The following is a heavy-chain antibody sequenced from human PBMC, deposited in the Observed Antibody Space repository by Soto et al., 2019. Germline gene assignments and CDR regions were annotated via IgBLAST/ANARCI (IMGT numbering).Heavy chain of an antibody. CDR2: ISGSGGST. V-gene: IGHV3-23*01. D-gene: IGHD2-15*01. CDR1: GFTVSSNY. J-gene: IGHJ4*02. CDR3: AKKGTKYCSGGSCYSHYFDY. Sequence: GGSLRLSCAASGFTVSSNYMSWVRQAPGEGLEWVSAISGSGGSTYYADSVKGRFTISRDNSKNTLYLQMNSLRAEDTAVYYCAKKGTKYCSGGSCYSHYFDYWGQGTLVTVSS.